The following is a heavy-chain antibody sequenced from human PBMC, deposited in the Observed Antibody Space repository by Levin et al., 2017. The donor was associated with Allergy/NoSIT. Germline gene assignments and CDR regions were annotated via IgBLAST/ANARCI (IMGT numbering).Heavy chain of an antibody. V-gene: IGHV3-30*18. J-gene: IGHJ3*02. Sequence: GESLKISCAASGFTFSSYGMHWVRQAPGKGLEWVAVISYDGSNKYYADSVKGRFTISRDNSKNTLYLQMNSLRAEDTAVYYCAKDGYSYTGIDIWGQGTMVTVSS. CDR1: GFTFSSYG. D-gene: IGHD5-18*01. CDR3: AKDGYSYTGIDI. CDR2: ISYDGSNK.